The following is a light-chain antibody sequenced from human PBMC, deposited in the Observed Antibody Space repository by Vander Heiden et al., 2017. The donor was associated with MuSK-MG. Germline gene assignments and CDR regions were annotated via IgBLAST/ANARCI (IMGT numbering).Light chain of an antibody. J-gene: IGKJ5*01. Sequence: EIVMTQSPATLSVSPEDRATLSCRASQSVSANLAWYQQKPGQAPRLLIYRASTRATDTPTRFSGSGSGTEFILTISSLQSEDFAVYYCQQYNDWPITFGQGTRLEIK. CDR3: QQYNDWPIT. CDR1: QSVSAN. CDR2: RAS. V-gene: IGKV3-15*01.